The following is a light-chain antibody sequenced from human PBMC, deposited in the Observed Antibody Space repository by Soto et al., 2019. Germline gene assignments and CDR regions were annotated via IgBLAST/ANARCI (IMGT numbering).Light chain of an antibody. Sequence: DIQMTQSPSSLSASVGDRVSLTCRASQGIGNFLAWYQQKPGKVTNLLLYAASALESGVPSRFSGSGSGTEFTLTITRLQTKDVATYYCQQYDGAPYTFGQGTQLEIK. V-gene: IGKV1-27*01. CDR1: QGIGNF. J-gene: IGKJ2*01. CDR2: AAS. CDR3: QQYDGAPYT.